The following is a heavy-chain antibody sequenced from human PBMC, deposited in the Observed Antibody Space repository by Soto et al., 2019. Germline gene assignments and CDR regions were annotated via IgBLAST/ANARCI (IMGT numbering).Heavy chain of an antibody. D-gene: IGHD6-13*01. Sequence: QVQLVQNGAEVKRPGASVKVSCKASGYTFTSYAMHWVRQAPGQRLEWMGWINAGNGNTKYSQKFQGRVTITRDTSANTAYMELSSLRSEDTAVYYCARGEDSSRWYGQLGNWFDPWGQGTLVTVSS. V-gene: IGHV1-3*01. CDR1: GYTFTSYA. CDR2: INAGNGNT. CDR3: ARGEDSSRWYGQLGNWFDP. J-gene: IGHJ5*02.